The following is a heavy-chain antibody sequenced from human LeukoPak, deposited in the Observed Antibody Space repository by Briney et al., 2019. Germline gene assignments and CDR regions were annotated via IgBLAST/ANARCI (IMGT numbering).Heavy chain of an antibody. Sequence: SETLSLTCTDSGGSISSYYWSWIRQPPGKGLEWIGEINHSGSTNYNPSLKSRVTISVDTSKNQFSLKLSSVTAADTAVYYCARSRVLRYFDWLLPYDYWGQGTLVTVSS. V-gene: IGHV4-34*01. CDR1: GGSISSYY. CDR2: INHSGST. D-gene: IGHD3-9*01. CDR3: ARSRVLRYFDWLLPYDY. J-gene: IGHJ4*02.